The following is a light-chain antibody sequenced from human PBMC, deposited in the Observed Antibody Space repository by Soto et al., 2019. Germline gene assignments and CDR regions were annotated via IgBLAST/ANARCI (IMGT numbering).Light chain of an antibody. J-gene: IGKJ1*01. CDR3: QQRRNRPRT. CDR2: DAS. V-gene: IGKV3-11*01. Sequence: EIVLTQSPATLSLSPGERATLSCRASQSVSSYLAWYQQKPGQAPRLLIYDASNRATGIPARFSGSGSGTDFTLTIGSLEPEDIAVYYRQQRRNRPRTLRQGTKV. CDR1: QSVSSY.